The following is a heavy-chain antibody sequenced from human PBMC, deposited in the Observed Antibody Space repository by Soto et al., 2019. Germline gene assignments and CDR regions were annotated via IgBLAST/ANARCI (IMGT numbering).Heavy chain of an antibody. V-gene: IGHV1-69*01. Sequence: QLQLVQSGAEVKKPGSSVKVSCKASEGTLSNFAINWVRQAPGQGLEWMGGIIPVFGKAKYAQKFQRRVHITADESTSTAYMEVVSLTSEYTAVYYCARGSPTTVTTWFDPWGQGTLVTVSS. CDR3: ARGSPTTVTTWFDP. CDR1: EGTLSNFA. J-gene: IGHJ5*02. CDR2: IIPVFGKA. D-gene: IGHD4-17*01.